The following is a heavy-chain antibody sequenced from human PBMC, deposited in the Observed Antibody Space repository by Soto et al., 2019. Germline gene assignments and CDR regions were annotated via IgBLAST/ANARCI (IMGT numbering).Heavy chain of an antibody. CDR2: ITDTGGTT. V-gene: IGHV3-23*01. CDR1: GFTVSSYA. Sequence: PGGSLRLSCAASGFTVSSYAMSWVRKAPGKGLDWVSAITDTGGTTYYADSVKGRFTISRDNSKNTLYLQMNSLRAEDTAMYYCARDIVLVTSTFDHWGQGTLVTVSS. J-gene: IGHJ4*02. D-gene: IGHD2-21*02. CDR3: ARDIVLVTSTFDH.